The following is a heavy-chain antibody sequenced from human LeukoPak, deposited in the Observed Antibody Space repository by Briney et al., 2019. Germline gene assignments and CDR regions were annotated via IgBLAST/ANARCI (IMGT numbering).Heavy chain of an antibody. J-gene: IGHJ4*02. Sequence: PGGSLRLSCAASGFTFSSYAMSWVRQAPGKGLEWVSAISGSGGSTYYADSVKGRFTISRDNSKNTLYLQMNSLRAEDTAVYYCAKAWDSSGYYYAPFDHWGQGTLVTVSS. V-gene: IGHV3-23*01. CDR1: GFTFSSYA. CDR3: AKAWDSSGYYYAPFDH. CDR2: ISGSGGST. D-gene: IGHD3-22*01.